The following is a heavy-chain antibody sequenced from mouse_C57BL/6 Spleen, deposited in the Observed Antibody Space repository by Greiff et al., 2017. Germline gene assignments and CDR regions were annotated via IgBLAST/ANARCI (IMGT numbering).Heavy chain of an antibody. CDR1: GYTFTSYW. CDR2: IDPSDSYT. CDR3: ARYDYYYGSSPY. V-gene: IGHV1-59*01. D-gene: IGHD1-1*01. J-gene: IGHJ2*01. Sequence: QVQLQQPGAELVRPGTSVKLSCKASGYTFTSYWMHWVKQRPGQGLEWIGVIDPSDSYTNYNQKFKGKATLTVDTSSSTAYMQLSSLTSEDSAVXYCARYDYYYGSSPYWGQGTTLTVSS.